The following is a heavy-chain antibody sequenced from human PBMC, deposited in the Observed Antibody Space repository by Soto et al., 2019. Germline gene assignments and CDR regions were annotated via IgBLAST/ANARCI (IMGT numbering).Heavy chain of an antibody. CDR1: GYSFAGYW. V-gene: IGHV5-10-1*01. D-gene: IGHD3-22*01. J-gene: IGHJ4*02. Sequence: GVLQKICCKGAGYSFAGYWISWVRQKPGKGLEWMGRIDPSDSQTYYSPSFRGHVTISVTKSITTVFLQWSSLRASDTAMYYCARQIYDSDTGPNFQYYFDSWGQGTPVTVSS. CDR2: IDPSDSQT. CDR3: ARQIYDSDTGPNFQYYFDS.